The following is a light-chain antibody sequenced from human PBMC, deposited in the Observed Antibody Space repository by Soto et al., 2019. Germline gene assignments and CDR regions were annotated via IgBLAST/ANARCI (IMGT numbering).Light chain of an antibody. CDR3: QQYNKWPQT. V-gene: IGKV3-15*01. J-gene: IGKJ5*01. CDR1: QSVVKD. CDR2: GAY. Sequence: IVMTHSPATLSMSPWESATLSCRASQSVVKDLAWYQHKPGQAPRLLIHGAYIRATGIAARFSGLGSGTEFTLTISSLQSEDFGVYYCQQYNKWPQTFGQGTRLEIK.